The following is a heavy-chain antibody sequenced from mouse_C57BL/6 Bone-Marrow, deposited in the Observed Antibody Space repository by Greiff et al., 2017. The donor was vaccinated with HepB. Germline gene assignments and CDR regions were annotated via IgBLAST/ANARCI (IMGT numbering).Heavy chain of an antibody. CDR2: IDPSDSDT. J-gene: IGHJ3*01. CDR3: ARYDYDDGGFAY. D-gene: IGHD2-4*01. Sequence: QVQLQQPGAELVRPGSSVKLSCKASGYTFTSYWMHWVKQRPIQGLEWIGNIDPSDSDTHYNQKFKDKATLTVDKSSSTAYMQLSSLTSEDSAVYYCARYDYDDGGFAYWGQGTLVTVSA. CDR1: GYTFTSYW. V-gene: IGHV1-52*01.